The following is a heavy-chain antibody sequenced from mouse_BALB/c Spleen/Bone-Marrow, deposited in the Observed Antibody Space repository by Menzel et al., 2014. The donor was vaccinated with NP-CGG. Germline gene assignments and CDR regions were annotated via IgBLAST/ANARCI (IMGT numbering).Heavy chain of an antibody. Sequence: EVKLMESGGGLVQPGGSLKLSCAASRFDFSRYWMSWVRQAPGKGLEWIGEINPDSSTINYPPSLKDKFIISRDNAKNTLYLQMSKVRSEDTALYYCARVTFPYFDYWGQGTTLTASS. CDR2: INPDSSTI. V-gene: IGHV4-1*02. J-gene: IGHJ2*01. CDR3: ARVTFPYFDY. D-gene: IGHD2-13*01. CDR1: RFDFSRYW.